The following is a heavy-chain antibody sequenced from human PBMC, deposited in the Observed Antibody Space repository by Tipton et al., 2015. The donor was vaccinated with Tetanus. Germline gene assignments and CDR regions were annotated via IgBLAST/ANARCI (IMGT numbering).Heavy chain of an antibody. J-gene: IGHJ6*02. CDR2: ISYSGST. V-gene: IGHV4-30-4*08. CDR1: GGSVRSGDYQ. Sequence: TLSLTCTVSGGSVRSGDYQWNWIRQPPGKGLEWLAYISYSGSTNSNYALKSRIIISVDTSKNQFSLILSSVTAADTAVYYCARATPSGSYFVRYYSMDVWGQGTTVVVSS. D-gene: IGHD3-22*01. CDR3: ARATPSGSYFVRYYSMDV.